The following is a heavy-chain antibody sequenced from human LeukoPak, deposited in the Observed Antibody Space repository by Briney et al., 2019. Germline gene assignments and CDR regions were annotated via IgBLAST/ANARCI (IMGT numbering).Heavy chain of an antibody. CDR3: AITSYSSSWHEPLDY. CDR2: MNPNSGNT. V-gene: IGHV1-8*02. D-gene: IGHD6-13*01. CDR1: GGTFSSYA. Sequence: VASVKVSCKASGGTFSSYAISWVRQAPGQGLEWMGWMNPNSGNTGYAQKFQGRVTMTRNTSISTAYMELSSLRSEDTAVYYCAITSYSSSWHEPLDYWGQGTLVTVSS. J-gene: IGHJ4*02.